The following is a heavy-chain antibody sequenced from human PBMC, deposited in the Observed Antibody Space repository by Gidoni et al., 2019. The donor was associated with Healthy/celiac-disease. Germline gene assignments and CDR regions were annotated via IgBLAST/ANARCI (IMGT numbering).Heavy chain of an antibody. CDR3: AKLGCSGGSCYYDAFDI. CDR1: GFTFSSYA. D-gene: IGHD2-15*01. J-gene: IGHJ3*02. V-gene: IGHV3-23*01. Sequence: EVQLLESGGGLVQHGGSLRLSCAASGFTFSSYAMSWVRQAPGKGLEWVSVISGSCGSTYYADSVKGRFTISRDNSKNTLYLQRNSLRAEDTAVYYCAKLGCSGGSCYYDAFDIWGQGTMVTVSS. CDR2: ISGSCGST.